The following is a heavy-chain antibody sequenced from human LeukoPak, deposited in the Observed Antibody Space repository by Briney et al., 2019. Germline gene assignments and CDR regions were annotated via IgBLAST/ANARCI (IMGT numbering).Heavy chain of an antibody. CDR2: ISDSGGST. CDR1: GFTFSSYA. V-gene: IGHV3-23*01. J-gene: IGHJ4*02. Sequence: PGESLRLSCAASGFTFSSYAMSWVRQAPGKGLEWVSGISDSGGSTNYADSVKGRFTISRDNSKNTLYLQMISLRAEDTAVYFCAKLVKGGTTVTTNGYFDYWGQGTLVTVSS. CDR3: AKLVKGGTTVTTNGYFDY. D-gene: IGHD4-17*01.